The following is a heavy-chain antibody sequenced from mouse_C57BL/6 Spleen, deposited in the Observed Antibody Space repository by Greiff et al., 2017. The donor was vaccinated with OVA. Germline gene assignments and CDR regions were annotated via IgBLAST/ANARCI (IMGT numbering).Heavy chain of an antibody. CDR1: GYAFSSSW. J-gene: IGHJ4*01. V-gene: IGHV1-82*01. CDR2: IYPGDGDT. D-gene: IGHD2-12*01. CDR3: ARKLYGAMDY. Sequence: QVQLQQSGPELVKPGASVKISCKASGYAFSSSWMNWVKQRPGKGLEWIGRIYPGDGDTNYNGKFKGKATLTADKSSSTAYMQLSSLTSEDSAVYFCARKLYGAMDYWGQGTSVTVSS.